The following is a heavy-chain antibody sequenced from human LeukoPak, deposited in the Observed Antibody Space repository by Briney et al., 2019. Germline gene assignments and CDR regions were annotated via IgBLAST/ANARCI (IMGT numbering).Heavy chain of an antibody. CDR2: ISDSGST. J-gene: IGHJ4*02. D-gene: IGHD2-15*01. Sequence: SETLSLTCTVSGGSINSYYWSWIRQPPGQGLEWIGYISDSGSTNYNPFLKSRITISGDTPGNQVSLKLSSVTAADTAVYYCARKISYISVFDYWGQGTLVTVSS. CDR3: ARKISYISVFDY. CDR1: GGSINSYY. V-gene: IGHV4-59*01.